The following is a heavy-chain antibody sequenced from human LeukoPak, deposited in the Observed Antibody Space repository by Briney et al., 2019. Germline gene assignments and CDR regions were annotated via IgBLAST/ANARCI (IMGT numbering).Heavy chain of an antibody. CDR1: GYTFTSYD. CDR3: ARGWAFDY. D-gene: IGHD7-27*01. V-gene: IGHV1-8*03. CDR2: MKPNSGNT. J-gene: IGHJ4*02. Sequence: ASVKVSCKASGYTFTSYDINWERQATGQGLEPMGPMKPNSGNTGYAQKFQGRVTITRNTPISTAYMELSSLRSEDTAVYYCARGWAFDYWGQGTLVTVSS.